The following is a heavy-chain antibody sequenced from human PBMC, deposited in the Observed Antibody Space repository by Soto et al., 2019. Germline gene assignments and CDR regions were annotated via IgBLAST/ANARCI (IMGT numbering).Heavy chain of an antibody. CDR3: AKDRVVVIAIGPDYDAFDI. D-gene: IGHD2-21*01. Sequence: PGGSLRLSCAASGFTFSSYGMHWVRQAPGKGLEWVAVIWYDGSNKYYADSVKGRFTISRDNSKNTLYLQMNSLRAEDTAVYYCAKDRVVVIAIGPDYDAFDIWGQGTMVTVSS. J-gene: IGHJ3*02. CDR2: IWYDGSNK. V-gene: IGHV3-33*06. CDR1: GFTFSSYG.